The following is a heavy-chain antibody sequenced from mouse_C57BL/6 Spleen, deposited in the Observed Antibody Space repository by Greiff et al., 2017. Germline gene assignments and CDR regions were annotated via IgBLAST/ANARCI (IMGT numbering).Heavy chain of an antibody. J-gene: IGHJ1*03. V-gene: IGHV1-69*01. CDR3: ARFPYYYGSSYGWYFDV. D-gene: IGHD1-1*01. CDR2: IDPSDSYT. Sequence: VQLQQSGAELVMPGASVKLSCKASGYTFTSYWMHWVKQRPGQGLEWIGEIDPSDSYTNYNQKFKGKSTLTVDKSSSTAYMQLSSLTSEDSAVYYCARFPYYYGSSYGWYFDVWGTGTTVTVSS. CDR1: GYTFTSYW.